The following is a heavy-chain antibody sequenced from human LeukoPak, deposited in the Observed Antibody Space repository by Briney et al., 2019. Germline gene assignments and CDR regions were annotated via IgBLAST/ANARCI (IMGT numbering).Heavy chain of an antibody. CDR3: ARDPDYGDYGGWFDP. CDR1: GGTFSSFA. Sequence: ASVKLSCKASGGTFSSFAISWVRQAPGQGLEWMGRIIPILGIANYAQKFQGRVTITADKSTSTAYMELSSLRSEDTAVYYCARDPDYGDYGGWFDPWGQGTLVTVSS. V-gene: IGHV1-69*04. J-gene: IGHJ5*02. D-gene: IGHD4-17*01. CDR2: IIPILGIA.